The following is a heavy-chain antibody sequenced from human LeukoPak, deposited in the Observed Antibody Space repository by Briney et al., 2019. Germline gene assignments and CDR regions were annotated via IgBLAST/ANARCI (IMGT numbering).Heavy chain of an antibody. V-gene: IGHV1-24*01. D-gene: IGHD3-9*01. CDR1: GYTLTELS. CDR3: ATHLRYFDWLSHFDY. Sequence: ASVKVSCKFSGYTLTELSMHWVRQAPGKGLEWMGGFDPEDGETIYAQKFQGRVTMTEDTSTDTAYMELSSLRSEDTAVYYCATHLRYFDWLSHFDYWGQGTLVTVSS. CDR2: FDPEDGET. J-gene: IGHJ4*02.